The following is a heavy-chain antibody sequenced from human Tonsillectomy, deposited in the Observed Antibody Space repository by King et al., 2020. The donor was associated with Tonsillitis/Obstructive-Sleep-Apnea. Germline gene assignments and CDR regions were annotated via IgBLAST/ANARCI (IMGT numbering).Heavy chain of an antibody. CDR3: AKFGRTSGSYYGMDV. J-gene: IGHJ6*02. D-gene: IGHD1-1*01. Sequence: VQLVESGGGLVQPGGSLRLSCAASGFTFSSYAMSWVRQAPGKGLEWVSSISGSGGSTYYADSVKGRFTISRDNSKNTLYLQMSSLRAEDTAFYYCAKFGRTSGSYYGMDVWGQGTTVTVSS. CDR1: GFTFSSYA. CDR2: ISGSGGST. V-gene: IGHV3-23*04.